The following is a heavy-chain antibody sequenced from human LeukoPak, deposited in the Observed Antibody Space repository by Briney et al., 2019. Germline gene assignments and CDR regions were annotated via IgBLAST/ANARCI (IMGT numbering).Heavy chain of an antibody. Sequence: SETLSLTCAVYGGSFSFYYWSWIRQTPGKGLEWIGEINHSGSTNYNPSLKSRVTISVDTSKNQFSLKLSSVTAADTAVYYCARGGGGSPDDYWGQGTLVTVSS. CDR3: ARGGGGSPDDY. CDR2: INHSGST. D-gene: IGHD3-16*01. CDR1: GGSFSFYY. V-gene: IGHV4-34*01. J-gene: IGHJ4*02.